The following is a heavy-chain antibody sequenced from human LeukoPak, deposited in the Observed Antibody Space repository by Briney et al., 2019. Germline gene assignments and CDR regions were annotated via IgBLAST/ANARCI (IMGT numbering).Heavy chain of an antibody. CDR3: ARDNGDSYYLDY. CDR2: ISSTSITI. D-gene: IGHD4-17*01. J-gene: IGHJ4*02. Sequence: GGSLRLSCAASGFTFNGYSMNWVRQAPGKGLEWISYISSTSITIYYADSVKGRFTISRDNAKNSLYLQMHSLRAEDTAVYYCARDNGDSYYLDYWGQGALVTVSS. CDR1: GFTFNGYS. V-gene: IGHV3-48*01.